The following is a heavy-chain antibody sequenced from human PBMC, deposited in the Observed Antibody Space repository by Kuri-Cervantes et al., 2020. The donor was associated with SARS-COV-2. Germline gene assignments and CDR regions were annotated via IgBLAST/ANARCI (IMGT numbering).Heavy chain of an antibody. D-gene: IGHD4-23*01. CDR2: TSAYSGNT. CDR1: GYTFTSYG. CDR3: ARDGTLTGGRRGSDY. J-gene: IGHJ4*02. V-gene: IGHV1-18*04. Sequence: ASEKVSCKDSGYTFTSYGISWVRQAPGQGLEWMGWTSAYSGNTNYAQKLQGRVTMTTDTSTSTAYMELRSLRSADTAVYFCARDGTLTGGRRGSDYWGQGTLVTVSS.